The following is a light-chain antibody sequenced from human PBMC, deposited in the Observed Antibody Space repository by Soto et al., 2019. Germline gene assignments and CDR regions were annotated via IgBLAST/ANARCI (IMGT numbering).Light chain of an antibody. J-gene: IGKJ1*01. CDR2: DAS. CDR3: QQYSRYSWM. CDR1: QSISTW. V-gene: IGKV1-5*01. Sequence: DIQMAQSPPTLSASVGDRVTITCRASQSISTWLAWYQQKPGKALKLLIYDASTLRSGVPSRFSGSGSGTEFTLTISSLQPDDFATYYCQQYSRYSWMFGQGTKVDIK.